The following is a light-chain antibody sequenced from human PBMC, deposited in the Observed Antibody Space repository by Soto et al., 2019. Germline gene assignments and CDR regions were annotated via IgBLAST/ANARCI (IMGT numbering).Light chain of an antibody. CDR1: QSVSRNF. CDR3: LQYNDYPRT. Sequence: ENVLTQSPGTLSLSPGERAALSCRASQSVSRNFLAWYQQKPGQAPRLLIYGASNRATGIPDRFSGSGSETDFTLTITRLEPEDFAVYYCLQYNDYPRTFGQGTKVEMK. J-gene: IGKJ1*01. CDR2: GAS. V-gene: IGKV3-20*01.